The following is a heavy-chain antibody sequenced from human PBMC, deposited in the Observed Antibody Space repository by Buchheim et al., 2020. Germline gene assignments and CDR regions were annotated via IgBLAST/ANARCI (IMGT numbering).Heavy chain of an antibody. Sequence: QVQLQQWGAGLLKPSETLSLTCAVYGGSFSGYYWCWIRQPPGKGLEWIGEINHSGSTNYNPPLKSRVTIPLDTSKNQFPLKLSTVTAADTAVYYCARARYFDYWGQGTL. CDR1: GGSFSGYY. CDR3: ARARYFDY. V-gene: IGHV4-34*01. J-gene: IGHJ4*02. CDR2: INHSGST.